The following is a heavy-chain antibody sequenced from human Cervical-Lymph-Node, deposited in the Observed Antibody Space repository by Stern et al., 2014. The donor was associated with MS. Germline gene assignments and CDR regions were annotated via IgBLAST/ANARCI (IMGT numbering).Heavy chain of an antibody. V-gene: IGHV1-46*03. J-gene: IGHJ1*01. CDR2: VNPTDGRT. CDR3: ANPLPYAN. Sequence: VQLVESGAEVKKPGASVKVSCKASGDTFASYPIHWLRQAPGQGPVWMGIVNPTDGRTTYAQTFKGRVTMTRDTSTRTVYMELSSLKAEDTAMYFCANPLPYANWGQGTRVTASS. D-gene: IGHD4-17*01. CDR1: GDTFASYP.